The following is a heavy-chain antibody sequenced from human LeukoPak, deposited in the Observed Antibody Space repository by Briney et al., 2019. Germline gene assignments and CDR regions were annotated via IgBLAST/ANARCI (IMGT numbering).Heavy chain of an antibody. J-gene: IGHJ4*02. Sequence: GGSLRLSCAASGFTFSSYGMHWVRQAPGKGLEWVTFIRFDGSYEDYADSVKGRFTISRDNSKNTLYLQMNSLRAEDTAVYYCASPIRDYFDYWGQGTLVTVSS. CDR3: ASPIRDYFDY. CDR2: IRFDGSYE. V-gene: IGHV3-30*02. CDR1: GFTFSSYG. D-gene: IGHD2-21*01.